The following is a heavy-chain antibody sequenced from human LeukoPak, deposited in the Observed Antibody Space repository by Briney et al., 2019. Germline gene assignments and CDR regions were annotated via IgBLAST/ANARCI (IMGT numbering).Heavy chain of an antibody. CDR1: GGSISNYY. J-gene: IGHJ6*03. CDR3: ARVVYSLPSIYMDV. V-gene: IGHV4-59*08. Sequence: SETLSLTCTVSGGSISNYYWSWIRQPPGKGLEWIGYVYYTGSTNYNPSLKSRVTISVDTSKNQFSLKLSSVTAADTAVYYCARVVYSLPSIYMDVWGKGTTVTVSS. D-gene: IGHD3-22*01. CDR2: VYYTGST.